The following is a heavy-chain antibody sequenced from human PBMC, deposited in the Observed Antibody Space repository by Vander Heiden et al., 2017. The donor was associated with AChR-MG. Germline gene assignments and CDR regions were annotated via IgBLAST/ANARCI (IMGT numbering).Heavy chain of an antibody. D-gene: IGHD4-17*01. CDR2: IYYRGST. CDR1: GGPISSVGYY. Sequence: QVQLQESGPGLVKPSQTLSLTCPVSGGPISSVGYYWGWIRQHPGKGLEWIGYIYYRGSTYYNPSLKSRVTISVDTSKSQFSLKLSSVTAADTAVYYCARANYGDHEYWGQGTLVTVSS. CDR3: ARANYGDHEY. J-gene: IGHJ4*02. V-gene: IGHV4-31*03.